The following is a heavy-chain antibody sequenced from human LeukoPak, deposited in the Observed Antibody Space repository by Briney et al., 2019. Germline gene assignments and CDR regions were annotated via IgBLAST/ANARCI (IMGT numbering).Heavy chain of an antibody. CDR2: ISGSGST. CDR3: ARDKVVVTARHADAFDI. D-gene: IGHD2-21*02. CDR1: GFTFSNFA. V-gene: IGHV3-23*01. J-gene: IGHJ3*02. Sequence: GGSLRLSCTASGFTFSNFAMNWVRQTPGKGLEWVSVISGSGSTYYADSVRGRFTVSRDNSKHTMSLQMNTLRAEDTAVYYCARDKVVVTARHADAFDIWGQGTMVTVSS.